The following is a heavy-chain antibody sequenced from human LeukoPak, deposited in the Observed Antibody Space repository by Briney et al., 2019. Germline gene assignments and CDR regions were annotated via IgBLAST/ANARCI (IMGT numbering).Heavy chain of an antibody. CDR1: GGSFSGYY. D-gene: IGHD3-10*01. J-gene: IGHJ6*02. CDR3: ARALTGVVRGVNLYYYYYYYGMDV. V-gene: IGHV4-34*01. Sequence: SETLSLTCAVYGGSFSGYYWSWIRQPPGKGLEWIGEINHSGSTNYNPSLKSRVTISVDTSKNQFSLKLSSVTAADTAVYYCARALTGVVRGVNLYYYYYYYGMDVWGQGTTVTVSS. CDR2: INHSGST.